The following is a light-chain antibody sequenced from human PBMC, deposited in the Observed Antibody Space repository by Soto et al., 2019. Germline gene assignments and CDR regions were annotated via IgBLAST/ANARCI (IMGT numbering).Light chain of an antibody. CDR1: QTISTY. Sequence: DIPMTQSPSSLSASVGDRVTITCRASQTISTYLNWYQQKPGKAPKLLMYAASSLQSGVPSRFSGSGSGTDFTLTISSLQPEDFATYFCQQSHSIPYIFGQGTKLQLK. CDR2: AAS. J-gene: IGKJ2*01. CDR3: QQSHSIPYI. V-gene: IGKV1-39*01.